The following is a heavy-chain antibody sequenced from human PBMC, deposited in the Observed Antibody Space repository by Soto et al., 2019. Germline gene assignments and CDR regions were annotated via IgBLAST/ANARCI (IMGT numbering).Heavy chain of an antibody. V-gene: IGHV3-53*01. Sequence: PGGSLRLSCAASGLTVSSNYMSWVRQAPGKGLEWVSVIYSGGSTYYADSVKGRFTISRDNSKNTLYLQMNSLRAEDTAVYYCARDKYYGSGSSYYYYGMDVWGQGTTVTVSS. CDR1: GLTVSSNY. J-gene: IGHJ6*02. D-gene: IGHD3-10*01. CDR3: ARDKYYGSGSSYYYYGMDV. CDR2: IYSGGST.